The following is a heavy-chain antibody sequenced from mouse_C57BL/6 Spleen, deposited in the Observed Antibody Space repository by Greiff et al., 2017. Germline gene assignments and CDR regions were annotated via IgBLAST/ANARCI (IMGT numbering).Heavy chain of an antibody. Sequence: VQLQQPGAELVRPGTSVKLSCKASGYTFTSYWLHWVKQRPGQGLEWIGVIDPSDSYTNYNQKFTGKATLTVATSSSTAYMQLSSLTSEDSAVYYCARGGYDVVTWFAYWGQGTLVTVSA. J-gene: IGHJ3*01. D-gene: IGHD2-2*01. CDR1: GYTFTSYW. V-gene: IGHV1-59*01. CDR2: IDPSDSYT. CDR3: ARGGYDVVTWFAY.